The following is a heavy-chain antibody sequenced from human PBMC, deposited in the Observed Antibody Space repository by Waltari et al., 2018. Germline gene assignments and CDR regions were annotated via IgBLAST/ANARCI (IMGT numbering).Heavy chain of an antibody. Sequence: LVESGGDLVQPGGSLRLSCAASGSTFSVFGMNWVRQAPGQGLEWVGFIRSKAYGETTDYAASVRGRFTISRDDSKSIAYLQMNSLKTEDTAIYFCARDLMYGEHPLFDRWGQGTLVTVSS. D-gene: IGHD4-17*01. CDR1: GSTFSVFG. V-gene: IGHV3-49*04. CDR3: ARDLMYGEHPLFDR. J-gene: IGHJ5*02. CDR2: IRSKAYGETT.